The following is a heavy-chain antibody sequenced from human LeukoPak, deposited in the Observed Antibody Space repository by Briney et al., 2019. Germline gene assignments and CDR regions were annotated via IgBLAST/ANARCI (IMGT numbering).Heavy chain of an antibody. V-gene: IGHV3-21*01. Sequence: LRLACAASGVTVSSDSMSWGRKAPGKGLEWVSSISSSSSYIYYADSVKGRFTISRDNAKNSLYLQMNSLRAEDTAVYYCARGNLGYCSGGSCLTFDPWGQGTLVTVSS. CDR3: ARGNLGYCSGGSCLTFDP. D-gene: IGHD2-15*01. CDR2: ISSSSSYI. CDR1: GVTVSSDS. J-gene: IGHJ5*02.